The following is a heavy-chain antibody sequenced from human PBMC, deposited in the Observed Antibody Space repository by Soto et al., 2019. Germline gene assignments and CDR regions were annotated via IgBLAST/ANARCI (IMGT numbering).Heavy chain of an antibody. CDR3: ARQTVAALTTNYYYYGMDV. J-gene: IGHJ6*02. D-gene: IGHD6-6*01. CDR1: GYRFSGHW. Sequence: PGESLKISCQSSGYRFSGHWIAWVRQMPGKGLEWMGIFNPADSDTRYSPSFRGQVTISADKSTRTSYLHWNNLKASDTATYYCARQTVAALTTNYYYYGMDVWGQGTTGTVSS. V-gene: IGHV5-51*01. CDR2: FNPADSDT.